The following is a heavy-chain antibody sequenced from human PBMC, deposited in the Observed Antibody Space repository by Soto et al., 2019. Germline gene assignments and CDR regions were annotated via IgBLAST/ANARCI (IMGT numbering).Heavy chain of an antibody. CDR3: AKFTGYSSGWFDY. CDR2: ISGSGGST. V-gene: IGHV3-23*01. D-gene: IGHD6-19*01. CDR1: GFTFSSYA. Sequence: PVGSLRLSCAASGFTFSSYAMSWVRQAPGKGLECVSAISGSGGSTYYADSVKGRFTISRDNSKNTVYLQMNSLRAEDTAVYYCAKFTGYSSGWFDYWGQGTLVTVSS. J-gene: IGHJ4*02.